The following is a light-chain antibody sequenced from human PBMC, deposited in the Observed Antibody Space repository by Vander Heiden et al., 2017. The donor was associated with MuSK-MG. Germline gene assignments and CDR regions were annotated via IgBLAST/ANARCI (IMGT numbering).Light chain of an antibody. CDR3: QQYNNWPWT. J-gene: IGKJ1*01. CDR1: QSVSSK. CDR2: GAS. V-gene: IGKV3-15*01. Sequence: EVLMTQYPATLSVSPGERATLSCRASQSVSSKLAWYQQKPGQAPRLLIYGASTRATGIPARFSGSGSGTEFTVTISSLQSEDVALYYCQQYNNWPWTFGPGTKVEIK.